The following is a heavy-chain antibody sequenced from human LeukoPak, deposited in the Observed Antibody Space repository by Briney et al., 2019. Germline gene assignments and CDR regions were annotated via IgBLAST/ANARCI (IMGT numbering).Heavy chain of an antibody. CDR2: INHSGST. J-gene: IGHJ6*03. Sequence: SETLSLTCAVYGGCFSGYYWSWIRLPPGKGLEWIGEINHSGSTNYNPSLKSRVTISVDTSKNQFSLKLSSVTAADTAVYYCARRRITIFGVVSYMDVWGKGTTVTVSS. V-gene: IGHV4-34*01. CDR1: GGCFSGYY. D-gene: IGHD3-3*01. CDR3: ARRRITIFGVVSYMDV.